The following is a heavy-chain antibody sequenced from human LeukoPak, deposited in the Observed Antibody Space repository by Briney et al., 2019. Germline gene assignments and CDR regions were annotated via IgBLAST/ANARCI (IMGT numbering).Heavy chain of an antibody. D-gene: IGHD3-22*01. V-gene: IGHV4-59*01. Sequence: SETLSLTCTVSGGSISTYYWRWIRQPPGKGLEWIGYIYYSGSTNYNPSLKSRVTISVDTSKKQFSLKVSSVTAADTAVYYCARGLNYYDSSGYLDYWGQGTLVTVSS. J-gene: IGHJ4*02. CDR1: GGSISTYY. CDR3: ARGLNYYDSSGYLDY. CDR2: IYYSGST.